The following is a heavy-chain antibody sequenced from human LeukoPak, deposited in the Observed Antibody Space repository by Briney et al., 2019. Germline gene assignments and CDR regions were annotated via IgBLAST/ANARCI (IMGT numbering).Heavy chain of an antibody. CDR2: ISSSSSYI. D-gene: IGHD3-10*01. Sequence: PGGSLRLSCAASGFTFSSYSMNWVRQAPGKGLEWVSSISSSSSYIYYADSVKGRFTISRDNAKNSLYLQMNSLRAEDTAEYYCARDTMVRGVIISYYYYGMDVWGKGTTVTVSS. CDR3: ARDTMVRGVIISYYYYGMDV. CDR1: GFTFSSYS. J-gene: IGHJ6*04. V-gene: IGHV3-21*01.